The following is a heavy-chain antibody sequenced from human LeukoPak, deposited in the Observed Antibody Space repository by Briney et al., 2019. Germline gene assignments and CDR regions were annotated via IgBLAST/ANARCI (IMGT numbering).Heavy chain of an antibody. D-gene: IGHD6-6*01. J-gene: IGHJ4*02. CDR3: ARSYSSSSNFDY. V-gene: IGHV1-18*01. CDR2: INAYTGNT. Sequence: ASVKVSCKASGYPFTSYGITWVRQAPGQGPEWMGWINAYTGNTNYAQKFQGRVSMTTGTSTTTAYMELRGLRSDDTGVYYCARSYSSSSNFDYWGQGTLVTVSS. CDR1: GYPFTSYG.